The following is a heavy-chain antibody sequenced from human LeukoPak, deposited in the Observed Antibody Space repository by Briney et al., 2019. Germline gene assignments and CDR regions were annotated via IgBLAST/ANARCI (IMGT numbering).Heavy chain of an antibody. CDR2: IYSGGSA. D-gene: IGHD3-10*01. Sequence: GGSLRLSCAASGFTVSSNYMSWVRQAPGKGLEWVSVIYSGGSAYYADSVKGRFTISRDNSKNTLYLQMNSLRAEDTAVYYCARDTPTEGGLWFGELLGGMDVWGQGTTVTVSS. J-gene: IGHJ6*02. V-gene: IGHV3-66*01. CDR1: GFTVSSNY. CDR3: ARDTPTEGGLWFGELLGGMDV.